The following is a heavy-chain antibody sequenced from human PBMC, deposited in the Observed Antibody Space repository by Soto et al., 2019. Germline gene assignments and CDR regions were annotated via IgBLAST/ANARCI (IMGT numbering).Heavy chain of an antibody. V-gene: IGHV4-38-2*01. J-gene: IGHJ2*01. CDR3: AREARTLDWFLDL. CDR2: VYQSGNT. CDR1: CYSITNDHY. D-gene: IGHD6-6*01. Sequence: SETLSLTCAVSCYSITNDHYWGWIRQPPVKGLEWIGSVYQSGNTYYNPSLKSRATISLDTARNQFSLKLTSVTAADTAVYYCAREARTLDWFLDLWGRGTLVT.